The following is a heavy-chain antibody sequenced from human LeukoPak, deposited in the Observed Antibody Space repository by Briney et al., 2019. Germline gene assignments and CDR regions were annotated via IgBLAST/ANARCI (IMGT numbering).Heavy chain of an antibody. V-gene: IGHV3-21*04. D-gene: IGHD1-26*01. CDR3: ARGEWDLRD. CDR1: GFTFSRYS. Sequence: GGSLRLSCAASGFTFSRYSMNWVRQAPGKGLEWVSSIRTGSSYIYYADSVKGRFTISRDNAKNVLFLQMNNLRAEDTAFYYCARGEWDLRDWGQGTLVIVSS. CDR2: IRTGSSYI. J-gene: IGHJ4*02.